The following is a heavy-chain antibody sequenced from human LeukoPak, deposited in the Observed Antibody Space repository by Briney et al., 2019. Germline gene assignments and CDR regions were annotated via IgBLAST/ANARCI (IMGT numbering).Heavy chain of an antibody. Sequence: SVKVSCKASGGTFSKYAISWVRRAPGQGLEWMGRIIPILNITHYAQKFQGRVTMTRDTSTSTVYMELSSLRSEDTAVYYCARGGIVGAHFAFDIWGQGTMVTVSS. CDR2: IIPILNIT. J-gene: IGHJ3*02. D-gene: IGHD1-26*01. CDR3: ARGGIVGAHFAFDI. CDR1: GGTFSKYA. V-gene: IGHV1-69*04.